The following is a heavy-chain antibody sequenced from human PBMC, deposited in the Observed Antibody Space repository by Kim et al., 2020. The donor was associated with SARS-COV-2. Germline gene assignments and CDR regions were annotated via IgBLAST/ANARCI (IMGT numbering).Heavy chain of an antibody. CDR3: ARVGRYYDSSGQLDY. CDR1: GFTFSSYS. CDR2: ISSSSSTI. Sequence: GGSLRLSCAASGFTFSSYSMNWVRQAPGKGLEWVSYISSSSSTIYYADSVKGRFTISRDNAKNSLYLQMNSLRDEDTAVYYCARVGRYYDSSGQLDYWGQGTLVTVSS. D-gene: IGHD3-22*01. J-gene: IGHJ4*02. V-gene: IGHV3-48*02.